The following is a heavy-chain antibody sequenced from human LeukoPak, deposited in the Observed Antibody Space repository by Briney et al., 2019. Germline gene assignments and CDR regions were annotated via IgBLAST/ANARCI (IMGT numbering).Heavy chain of an antibody. Sequence: ASVKVSCKASGGTFSSYAISWVRQAPGQGLEWMGGIIPIFGTANYAQKFQGRVTITTDESTSTAYMELSSLRSEDTAVNYCARAIGDYVYFDYWGQGTLVTVSS. V-gene: IGHV1-69*05. CDR3: ARAIGDYVYFDY. D-gene: IGHD4-17*01. J-gene: IGHJ4*02. CDR1: GGTFSSYA. CDR2: IIPIFGTA.